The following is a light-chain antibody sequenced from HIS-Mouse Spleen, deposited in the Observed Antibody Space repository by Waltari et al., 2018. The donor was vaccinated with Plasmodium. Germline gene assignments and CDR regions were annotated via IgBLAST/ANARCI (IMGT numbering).Light chain of an antibody. J-gene: IGLJ3*02. CDR3: YSTDSSGNHRV. V-gene: IGLV3-10*01. CDR1: ALPKKY. CDR2: EDS. Sequence: SSELTQPPSVSVSPGQTARITCSGDALPKKYAYWYQQKSGQDPVLVIYEDSKLPAGIPERFAGSSSGTMATLTISGAQVEDEADYYCYSTDSSGNHRVFGGGTKLTVL.